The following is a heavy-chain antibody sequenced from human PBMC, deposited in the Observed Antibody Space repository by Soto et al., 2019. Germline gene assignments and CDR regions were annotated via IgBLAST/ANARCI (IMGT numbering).Heavy chain of an antibody. V-gene: IGHV3-23*01. Sequence: PGGSLRLSCAASGFTFSSYAMSWVRQAPGKGLEWVSAISGSGGSTYYADSVKGRFTISRDNSKNTLYLQMNSLRAEDTAVYYCAKTMTFGGVIVYYFDYWGQGTLVTVSS. D-gene: IGHD3-16*02. J-gene: IGHJ4*02. CDR3: AKTMTFGGVIVYYFDY. CDR2: ISGSGGST. CDR1: GFTFSSYA.